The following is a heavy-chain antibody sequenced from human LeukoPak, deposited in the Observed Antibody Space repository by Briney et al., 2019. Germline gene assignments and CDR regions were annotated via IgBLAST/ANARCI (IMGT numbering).Heavy chain of an antibody. CDR1: GGSISSYY. D-gene: IGHD1-1*01. J-gene: IGHJ3*02. CDR3: AWGTRDAFDI. V-gene: IGHV4-59*01. CDR2: IYYSGST. Sequence: SETLSLTCTVSGGSISSYYWSWIRQPPGKGLEWIGYIYYSGSTNYNPSLKSRVTISVDTSKNQFSLKLSSVTAADTALYYCAWGTRDAFDIWGQGTMVTVSS.